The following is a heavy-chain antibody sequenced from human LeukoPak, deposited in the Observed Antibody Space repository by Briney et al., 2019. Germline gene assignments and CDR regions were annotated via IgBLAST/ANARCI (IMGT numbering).Heavy chain of an antibody. CDR2: ISAYNGNT. CDR1: GYTFTSYG. Sequence: ASVKVSCKASGYTFTSYGISWVRQAPGQGLEWMGWISAYNGNTNYAQKLQGRATMTTDTSTSTAYMELRSLRSDDTAVYYCAREFPQWRYSSSSFDIWGQGTMVTVSS. V-gene: IGHV1-18*01. CDR3: AREFPQWRYSSSSFDI. D-gene: IGHD6-6*01. J-gene: IGHJ3*02.